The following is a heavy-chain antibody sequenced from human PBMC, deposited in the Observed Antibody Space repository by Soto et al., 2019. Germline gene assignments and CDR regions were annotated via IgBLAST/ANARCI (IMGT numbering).Heavy chain of an antibody. CDR1: GGSFSGYY. Sequence: PSETLSLTCAVYGGSFSGYYWSWIRQPPGKGLEWIGEINHSGSTNYNPSPKSRVTISVDTSKNQFSLKLSSVTAADTAVYYCARGPYTSVIVVVRYYYGMDVWGQGTTVTVSS. CDR3: ARGPYTSVIVVVRYYYGMDV. J-gene: IGHJ6*02. D-gene: IGHD3-22*01. CDR2: INHSGST. V-gene: IGHV4-34*01.